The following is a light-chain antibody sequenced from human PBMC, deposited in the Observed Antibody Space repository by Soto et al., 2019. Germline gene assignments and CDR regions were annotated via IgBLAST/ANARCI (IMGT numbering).Light chain of an antibody. J-gene: IGKJ4*01. Sequence: DIPMTQSPTSLSASVGDRVTITCRASQSITNHLNWYQQKPGKAPKVLISAASSLQSGVPSRFTGSGSGTDFTLTINSLQAEDLATYYCQQSDRTPLTFGGGTKVEIK. CDR3: QQSDRTPLT. V-gene: IGKV1-39*01. CDR1: QSITNH. CDR2: AAS.